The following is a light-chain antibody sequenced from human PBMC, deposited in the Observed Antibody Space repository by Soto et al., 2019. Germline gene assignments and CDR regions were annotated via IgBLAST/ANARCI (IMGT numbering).Light chain of an antibody. CDR2: LNSDGSH. V-gene: IGLV4-69*01. Sequence: QSVLTQSPSASTSLGASVKLTCTLSSGHSSYAIAWRQQQPEKGPRYLMNLNSDGSHSKGDGIPDRFSGSSSGAERYLTISSLQSEDEADYYCQTWGTGIWVFGGGTKLTVL. CDR1: SGHSSYA. J-gene: IGLJ3*02. CDR3: QTWGTGIWV.